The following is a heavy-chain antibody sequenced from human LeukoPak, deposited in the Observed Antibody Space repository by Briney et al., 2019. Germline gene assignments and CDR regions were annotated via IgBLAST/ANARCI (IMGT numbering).Heavy chain of an antibody. V-gene: IGHV3-74*01. D-gene: IGHD3-16*01. Sequence: GGSLRLSCAASGFTFSSYWMHWVRQAPGKGLVWVSRINTDGSTTNYADSVKGRFTISRDNAKNTLYLQMNGLRAEDTAVYYCARDRGGSSFGYWGQGTLVTVSS. CDR2: INTDGSTT. CDR1: GFTFSSYW. J-gene: IGHJ4*02. CDR3: ARDRGGSSFGY.